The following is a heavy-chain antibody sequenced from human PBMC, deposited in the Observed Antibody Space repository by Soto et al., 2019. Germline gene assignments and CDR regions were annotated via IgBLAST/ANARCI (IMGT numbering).Heavy chain of an antibody. V-gene: IGHV4-34*01. CDR1: GGSFSGYY. J-gene: IGHJ6*03. CDR3: ARGPRITIFGVVISPMDV. D-gene: IGHD3-3*01. CDR2: INHSGST. Sequence: SETLSLTCAVYGGSFSGYYWSWFRQPPGKGLEWIGEINHSGSTNYNPSLKSRVTISVDTSKNQFSLKLSSVTAADTAVYYCARGPRITIFGVVISPMDVWGKGTTVTVSS.